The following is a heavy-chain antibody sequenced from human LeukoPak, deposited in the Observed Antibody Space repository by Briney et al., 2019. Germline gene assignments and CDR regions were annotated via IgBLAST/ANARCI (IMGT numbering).Heavy chain of an antibody. D-gene: IGHD1-7*01. V-gene: IGHV3-23*01. Sequence: GGSLRLSCAASGFTFSSYAMCWVRQAPGKGLEWVSAISGSGGGTYYADSVKGRFTISRDNSKNTLYLQMNSLRAEDTAVYYCAKDSHWNYDWFDPWGQGTLVTVSS. CDR1: GFTFSSYA. CDR3: AKDSHWNYDWFDP. CDR2: ISGSGGGT. J-gene: IGHJ5*02.